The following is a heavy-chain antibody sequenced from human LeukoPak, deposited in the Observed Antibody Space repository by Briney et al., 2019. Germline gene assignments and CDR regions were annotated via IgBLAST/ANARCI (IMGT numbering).Heavy chain of an antibody. CDR1: GYTFTSYY. V-gene: IGHV1-46*01. J-gene: IGHJ4*02. D-gene: IGHD2-2*01. CDR2: INPSGGST. Sequence: ASVKVSCKASGYTFTSYYMHWVRQAPGQGLEWMGIINPSGGSTSYAQKFQGRVTMTRDTSTSTVYMELSSLRSEDTAVYYCARDHTGQVVPAAMRAPGDYWGQGTLVTVSS. CDR3: ARDHTGQVVPAAMRAPGDY.